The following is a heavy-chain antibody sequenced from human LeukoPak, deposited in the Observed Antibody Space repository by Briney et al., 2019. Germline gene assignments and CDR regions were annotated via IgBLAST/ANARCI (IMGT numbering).Heavy chain of an antibody. D-gene: IGHD1-26*01. CDR3: ARTSSGSYRYYYYGMDV. J-gene: IGHJ6*02. V-gene: IGHV4-59*04. CDR2: IYYSGST. Sequence: SETLSLTCTVSGYSINDYYWSWIRQPPGKGLKWIGYIYYSGSTYYNPSLKSRVTMSVDTSKNQFSLKLSSVTAVDTAVYYCARTSSGSYRYYYYGMDVWGQGTTVTVSS. CDR1: GYSINDYY.